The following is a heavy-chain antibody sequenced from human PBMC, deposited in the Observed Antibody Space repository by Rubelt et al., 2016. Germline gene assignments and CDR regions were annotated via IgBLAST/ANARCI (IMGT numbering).Heavy chain of an antibody. CDR3: ARSGPDVVVPAAIRVEGDAFDI. V-gene: IGHV3-74*01. CDR2: IHSDGSST. Sequence: EVQLVESGGGLVQPGGSLRLSCAASGFTFSSYWMHWVRQAPGKGLVWVSRIHSDGSSTSYADSVKARFTISRDTDKNTLDRQMNSLRAEDTAVYYWARSGPDVVVPAAIRVEGDAFDIWGQGTMVTVSS. D-gene: IGHD2-2*02. CDR1: GFTFSSYW. J-gene: IGHJ3*02.